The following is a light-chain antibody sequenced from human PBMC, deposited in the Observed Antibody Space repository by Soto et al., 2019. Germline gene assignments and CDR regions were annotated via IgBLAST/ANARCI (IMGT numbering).Light chain of an antibody. Sequence: EIVLTQSPATLSLSPGERATLSCRASQSVSSYLAWYQQKPGQAPRLLIYDASNRATGIPARVSGSGSGTDFALTINSLEPEDFAGYYCQQRSNWPPSFGGGTKVEIK. CDR2: DAS. CDR3: QQRSNWPPS. J-gene: IGKJ4*01. V-gene: IGKV3-11*01. CDR1: QSVSSY.